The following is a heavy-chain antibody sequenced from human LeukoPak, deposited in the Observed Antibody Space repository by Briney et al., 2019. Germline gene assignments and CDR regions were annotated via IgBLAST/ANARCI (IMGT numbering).Heavy chain of an antibody. J-gene: IGHJ5*02. Sequence: SETLSLTCAVYGGSFSGYYWSWIRQPPGKGLEWIGEINHSGSTNYNPSLKSRDTISVDTSKNQFSLKLSSVTAADTAVYYCARGLPPITMVRGVNHWFDPWGQGTLVTVSS. CDR3: ARGLPPITMVRGVNHWFDP. CDR1: GGSFSGYY. CDR2: INHSGST. V-gene: IGHV4-34*01. D-gene: IGHD3-10*01.